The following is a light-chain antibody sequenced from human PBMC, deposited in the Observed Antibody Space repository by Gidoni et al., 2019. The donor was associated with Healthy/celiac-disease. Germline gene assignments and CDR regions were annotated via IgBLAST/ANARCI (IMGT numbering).Light chain of an antibody. CDR3: QQYNNWPLR. Sequence: EIVMTQSPATLSVSPGERATLSCRASQSVSSNLAWYQQKPGQAPRLLIYGASTRATGIPARFSGSGSGTEFTLTISSLQSEDFAVYYCQQYNNWPLRFXXXTKVEIK. V-gene: IGKV3-15*01. J-gene: IGKJ1*01. CDR2: GAS. CDR1: QSVSSN.